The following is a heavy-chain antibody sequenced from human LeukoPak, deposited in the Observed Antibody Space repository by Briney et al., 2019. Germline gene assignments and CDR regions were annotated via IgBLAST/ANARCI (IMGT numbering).Heavy chain of an antibody. D-gene: IGHD2-2*01. Sequence: SVKVSCKASGGTFSSYAISWVRQAPGQGLEWMGGIIPILGTANYAQKFQGRVTITTDESTSTAYMELSSLRSEDTAVYYCAREPFYCSSTSCPFDYWGQGTLVTVSS. J-gene: IGHJ4*02. V-gene: IGHV1-69*05. CDR2: IIPILGTA. CDR3: AREPFYCSSTSCPFDY. CDR1: GGTFSSYA.